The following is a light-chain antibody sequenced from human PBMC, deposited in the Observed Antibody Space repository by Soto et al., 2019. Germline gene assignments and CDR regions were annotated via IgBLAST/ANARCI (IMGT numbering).Light chain of an antibody. CDR1: SSDVGGYNY. V-gene: IGLV2-14*01. J-gene: IGLJ1*01. CDR2: EVS. CDR3: SSYTSSSPSDV. Sequence: SVLTQPASVSGSPGQSITISCTGTSSDVGGYNYVSWYQQHPGKAPKLMIYEVSNRPSGVSNRFSGSKSGNTASLTISGLQAEDEADYYCSSYTSSSPSDVFGTGTKVTVL.